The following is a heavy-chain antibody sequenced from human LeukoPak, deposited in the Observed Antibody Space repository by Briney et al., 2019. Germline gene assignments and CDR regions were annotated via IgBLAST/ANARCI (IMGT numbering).Heavy chain of an antibody. Sequence: PSQTLSLTCTVSGGSISSGSYYWSWIRQPAGKRLEWIGHIYYSGSTNYNPSLKSRVTISVDTSKNQFSLKLSSVTAADTAVYYCARDRRALSYWGQGTLVTVSS. CDR3: ARDRRALSY. D-gene: IGHD3-16*01. V-gene: IGHV4-61*09. CDR2: IYYSGST. J-gene: IGHJ4*02. CDR1: GGSISSGSYY.